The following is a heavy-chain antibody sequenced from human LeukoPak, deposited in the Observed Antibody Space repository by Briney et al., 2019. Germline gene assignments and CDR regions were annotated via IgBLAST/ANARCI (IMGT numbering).Heavy chain of an antibody. Sequence: PGGSLRLSCTASGFTFSDYWMHWVRQAPGKGLVWVSRINSDGSRTNYADGVKGRFTISRDNAKNTVFLQMNSLRAEDAAVYYCARVITGSTYGQFDYWGQGALATVSS. CDR2: INSDGSRT. D-gene: IGHD5-18*01. CDR3: ARVITGSTYGQFDY. V-gene: IGHV3-74*01. CDR1: GFTFSDYW. J-gene: IGHJ4*02.